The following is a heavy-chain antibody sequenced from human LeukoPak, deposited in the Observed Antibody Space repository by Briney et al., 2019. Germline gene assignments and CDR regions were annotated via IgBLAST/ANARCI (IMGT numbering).Heavy chain of an antibody. CDR1: GFTFKRYW. D-gene: IGHD2-2*01. V-gene: IGHV3-74*01. CDR3: ARGGLVPAFDI. CDR2: INGDGSST. J-gene: IGHJ3*02. Sequence: SGGSLRLSCAASGFTFKRYWMHWVRQAPGKGLVWVSRINGDGSSTTYADAVKGRFTISRDNAKNTLYLQMSSLRAEDTAVYYCARGGLVPAFDIWGQGTMVTVAS.